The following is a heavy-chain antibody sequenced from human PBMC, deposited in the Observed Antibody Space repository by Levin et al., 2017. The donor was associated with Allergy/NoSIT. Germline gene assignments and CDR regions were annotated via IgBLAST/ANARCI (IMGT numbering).Heavy chain of an antibody. J-gene: IGHJ3*02. Sequence: GESLKISCAASGFTFSGSAMHWVRQASGKGLEWVGRIRSKANSYATAYAASVKGRFTISRDDSKNTAYLQMNSLKTEDTAVYYCTSLDAFDIWGQGTMVTVSS. V-gene: IGHV3-73*01. CDR3: TSLDAFDI. CDR1: GFTFSGSA. CDR2: IRSKANSYAT.